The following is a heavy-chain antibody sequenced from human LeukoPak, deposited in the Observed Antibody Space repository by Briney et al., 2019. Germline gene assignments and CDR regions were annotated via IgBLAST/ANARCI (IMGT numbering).Heavy chain of an antibody. CDR3: AASSSSMPDYYHYFLDV. V-gene: IGHV4-30-2*01. CDR1: GGSISGGGYY. J-gene: IGHJ6*03. D-gene: IGHD6-6*01. Sequence: SETLSLTCTVSGGSISGGGYYWSWIRQPPGKGLEWIGYIYHDGSTYYNPSLKSRVTLSIDTSKNQFSLTVNSVTAADTAVYYCAASSSSMPDYYHYFLDVWGKGTTVTVSS. CDR2: IYHDGST.